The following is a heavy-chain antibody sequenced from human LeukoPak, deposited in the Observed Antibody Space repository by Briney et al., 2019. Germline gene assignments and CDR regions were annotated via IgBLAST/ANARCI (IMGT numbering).Heavy chain of an antibody. J-gene: IGHJ4*02. CDR2: IYTSGST. V-gene: IGHV4-61*02. CDR1: GGSISSGSYY. D-gene: IGHD6-19*01. Sequence: PSQTLSLTCTVSGGSISSGSYYWSWIRQPAGKGLEWIGRIYTSGSTNYNPSLKSRVTISVDTSKNQFSLKLSSVTAADTAVYYCARTSYSSGWYEENYFDYWGQGTLVTVSS. CDR3: ARTSYSSGWYEENYFDY.